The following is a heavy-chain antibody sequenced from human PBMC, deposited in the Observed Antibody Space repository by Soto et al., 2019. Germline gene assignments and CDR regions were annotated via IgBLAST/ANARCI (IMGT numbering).Heavy chain of an antibody. CDR3: TRPAGGPFDY. D-gene: IGHD6-13*01. Sequence: APVKVSCKASGYSFTGYYTHWVRQAPGQGLEWMGWIHPNSGATNYAQNFQGRVTMTRDTSTSTAYMELTSLRSDDTAVYYCTRPAGGPFDYWGQGTLVTVSS. J-gene: IGHJ4*02. CDR1: GYSFTGYY. V-gene: IGHV1-2*02. CDR2: IHPNSGAT.